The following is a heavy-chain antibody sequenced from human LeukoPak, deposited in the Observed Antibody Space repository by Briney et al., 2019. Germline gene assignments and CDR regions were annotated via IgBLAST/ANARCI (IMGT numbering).Heavy chain of an antibody. J-gene: IGHJ4*02. D-gene: IGHD3-22*01. CDR2: IYYSGST. CDR1: GGSISSYY. Sequence: SETLSHTCTVSGGSISSYYWSWIRQPPGKGLEWIGYIYYSGSTNYNPSLRSRVTISVDTSKNQFSLKLSSVTAADTAVYYCAAEDSSGYKYYFDYWGQGTLVTVSS. CDR3: AAEDSSGYKYYFDY. V-gene: IGHV4-59*01.